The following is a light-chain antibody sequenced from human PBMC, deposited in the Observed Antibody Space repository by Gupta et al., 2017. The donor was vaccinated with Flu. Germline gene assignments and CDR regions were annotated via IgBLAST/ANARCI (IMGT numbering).Light chain of an antibody. CDR1: QSVSKF. CDR2: DIS. V-gene: IGKV3-11*01. CDR3: QQRIIGPPSIT. J-gene: IGKJ4*01. Sequence: EIVLTQSPATLSLSPGERVTLSCMASQSVSKFLAWYQKKPGQAPRLLMFDISNRAMGIKARFSGSGDGADFSLTIISREPEDGAFYYCQQRIIGPPSITFGGGTKVEIK.